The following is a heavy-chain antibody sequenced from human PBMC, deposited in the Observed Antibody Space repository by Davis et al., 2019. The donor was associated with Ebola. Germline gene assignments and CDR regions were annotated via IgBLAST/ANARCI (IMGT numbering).Heavy chain of an antibody. D-gene: IGHD2-2*01. CDR2: VSSGSTTL. Sequence: GESLKISCVASGFTFSRYDMNWVRQAPGKGLEWVSHVSSGSTTLKYGDSVKGRFTISTDNAKNSVYLQMNSLRDEDTAVYYCARSLGDIVLVPAALVPDYWGQGTLVTVSS. CDR1: GFTFSRYD. V-gene: IGHV3-48*02. CDR3: ARSLGDIVLVPAALVPDY. J-gene: IGHJ4*02.